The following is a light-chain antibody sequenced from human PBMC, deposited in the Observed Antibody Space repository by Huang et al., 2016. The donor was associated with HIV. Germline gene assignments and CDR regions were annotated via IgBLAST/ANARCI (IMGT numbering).Light chain of an antibody. CDR3: QRHYLWPDT. CDR2: DAS. Sequence: ETVLTQSSAVLSVSTGERATLSCRAGQSVSSNLAWYQQKPGLPPRLLIYDASTRATCVPVRFSGSGSGTEFTLTIYSLQSEDFAVYDCQRHYLWPDTFGQGTRLDIK. CDR1: QSVSSN. J-gene: IGKJ2*01. V-gene: IGKV3-15*01.